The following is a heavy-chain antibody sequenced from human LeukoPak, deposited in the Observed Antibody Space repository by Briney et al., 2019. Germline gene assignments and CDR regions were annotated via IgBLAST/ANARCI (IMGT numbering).Heavy chain of an antibody. V-gene: IGHV4-34*01. CDR3: AGSYGGNAVGPFDI. D-gene: IGHD4-23*01. CDR2: VSQSGGA. Sequence: SETLSLTCAVSGGSFSGYHWSWIRQTPGKGLDWIGEVSQSGGASYNPSLKSRVTISVETSKNHFSLKLNSVTAADTAMYYCAGSYGGNAVGPFDIWGQGTTVIVSS. CDR1: GGSFSGYH. J-gene: IGHJ3*02.